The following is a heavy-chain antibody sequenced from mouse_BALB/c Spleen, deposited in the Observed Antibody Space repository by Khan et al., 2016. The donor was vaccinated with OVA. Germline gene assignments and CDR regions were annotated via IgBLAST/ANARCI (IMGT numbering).Heavy chain of an antibody. CDR2: IDPANGNT. D-gene: IGHD2-1*01. CDR3: ALIYYGNYIYFDY. J-gene: IGHJ2*01. CDR1: GFNIKDTY. Sequence: VQLKQSGAELVKPGASVKLSCTPSGFNIKDTYIHWVKQRPEQGLEWIGRIDPANGNTKYDPKFQGKATITADTSSNTAYLQLSSLTSEDTAVYYCALIYYGNYIYFDYWGQGTTLTISS. V-gene: IGHV14-3*02.